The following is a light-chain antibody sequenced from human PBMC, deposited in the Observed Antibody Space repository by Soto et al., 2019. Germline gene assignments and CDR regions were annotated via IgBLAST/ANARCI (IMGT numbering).Light chain of an antibody. CDR3: CSYAGSYTFGV. Sequence: QSVGPQPRSVSGSPGQSVTISCTGPIRDVGGYNYVSWYQQHPGKAPKLMIYDVSKRPSGVPDRFSGSNSGNTASLTISGLQAEDEADYYCCSYAGSYTFGVFGTGTKVTVL. CDR2: DVS. V-gene: IGLV2-11*01. J-gene: IGLJ1*01. CDR1: IRDVGGYNY.